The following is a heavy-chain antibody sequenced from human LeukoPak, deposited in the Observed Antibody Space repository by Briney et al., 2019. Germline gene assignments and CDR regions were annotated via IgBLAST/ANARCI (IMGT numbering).Heavy chain of an antibody. J-gene: IGHJ5*02. D-gene: IGHD2/OR15-2a*01. Sequence: ASVKVSCKASGYTFTSYAMNWVRQATGQGLEWMGWMNPNSGNTGHAQKFQGRVTITRNTSINTAYMELSSLRSEDTAVYYCARGGFYDTPGPWGQGTLVTVSS. CDR3: ARGGFYDTPGP. CDR2: MNPNSGNT. V-gene: IGHV1-8*03. CDR1: GYTFTSYA.